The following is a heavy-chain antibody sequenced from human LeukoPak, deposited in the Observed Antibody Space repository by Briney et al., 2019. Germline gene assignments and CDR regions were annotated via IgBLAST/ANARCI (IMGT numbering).Heavy chain of an antibody. CDR1: GFTFSSYA. D-gene: IGHD3-22*01. J-gene: IGHJ4*02. CDR3: AKGSYYDSSGSFYFDY. Sequence: GGSLRLSCAASGFTFSSYAMSWVRQAPGKGLEWVSGISGSGDNTYYADSVEGRFTISRDNSKNTLYVQVNSLGTEDTAAYYCAKGSYYDSSGSFYFDYWGQGTLVTVS. CDR2: ISGSGDNT. V-gene: IGHV3-23*01.